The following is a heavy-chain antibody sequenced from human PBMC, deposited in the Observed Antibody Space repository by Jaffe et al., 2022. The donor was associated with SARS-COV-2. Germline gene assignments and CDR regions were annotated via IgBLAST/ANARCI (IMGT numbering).Heavy chain of an antibody. Sequence: EVQLVESGGALVQPGGSLRLSCTASGFTFSDYAMSWVRQAPGKGLEWVSAISASGERTYYADSAKGRLTISRDSSNNTLYLQMSSLRAEDTAIYYCASSTSGSYRGGFDYWGQGTLVTVSS. CDR1: GFTFSDYA. CDR3: ASSTSGSYRGGFDY. D-gene: IGHD3-10*01. J-gene: IGHJ4*02. CDR2: ISASGERT. V-gene: IGHV3-23*04.